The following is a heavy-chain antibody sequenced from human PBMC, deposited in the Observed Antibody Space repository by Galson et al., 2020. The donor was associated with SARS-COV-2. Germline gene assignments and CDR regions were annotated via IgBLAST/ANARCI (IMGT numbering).Heavy chain of an antibody. CDR2: ISNSGSTM. CDR1: GFTFSTYE. CDR3: ARDGSRYCSSSTCYGDAFDI. V-gene: IGHV3-48*03. D-gene: IGHD2-2*01. Sequence: GESLKISCAASGFTFSTYEMNWVRQAPGKGLEWVSYISNSGSTMYYADSVKGRFTISRDNAKNSLYLQMNSLRAEDTAVYYCARDGSRYCSSSTCYGDAFDIWGQGTMVTVSS. J-gene: IGHJ3*02.